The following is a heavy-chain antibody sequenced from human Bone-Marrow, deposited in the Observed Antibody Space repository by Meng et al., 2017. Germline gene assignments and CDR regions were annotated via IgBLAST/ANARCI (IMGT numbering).Heavy chain of an antibody. Sequence: GESLKISCAASGFTFSDYYMSWIRQAPGKGLEWVSYISSSGSTIYYADSVKGRFTISRDNAKNSLYLQMNSLRAEDTAVYYCARVVVVPAAMVQYYYGMDVWGQGTTVTVSS. CDR2: ISSSGSTI. V-gene: IGHV3-11*04. CDR3: ARVVVVPAAMVQYYYGMDV. J-gene: IGHJ6*02. CDR1: GFTFSDYY. D-gene: IGHD2-2*01.